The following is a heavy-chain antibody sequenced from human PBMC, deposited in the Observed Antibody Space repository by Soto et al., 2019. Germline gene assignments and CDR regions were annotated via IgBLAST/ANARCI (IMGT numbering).Heavy chain of an antibody. CDR2: IYYSGST. J-gene: IGHJ4*02. V-gene: IGHV4-39*07. CDR3: ARCRVYNYGIFDY. D-gene: IGHD5-18*01. Sequence: PSETLSLTCIVSGDSISSSGHYWGWIRQPPGKGLEWIGNIYYSGSTYYNPSLKSRVTISVDTSKNQFSLKLSSVTAADTAVYYCARCRVYNYGIFDYWGQGTLVTVSS. CDR1: GDSISSSGHY.